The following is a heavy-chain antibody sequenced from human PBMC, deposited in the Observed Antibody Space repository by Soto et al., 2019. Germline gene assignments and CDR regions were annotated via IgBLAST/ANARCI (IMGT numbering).Heavy chain of an antibody. CDR2: IYYSGIT. D-gene: IGHD2-8*01. CDR1: GVSISSGGYY. J-gene: IGHJ3*02. V-gene: IGHV4-31*03. Sequence: SETLSLTCTVSGVSISSGGYYWSWIRQHPGKGLEWIGYIYYSGITYDNPSLNSRVTISVDASKNEFSLKLSSGTAADAAGYYCAGNGSTFKGHDAFDIWGQGTMVTVSS. CDR3: AGNGSTFKGHDAFDI.